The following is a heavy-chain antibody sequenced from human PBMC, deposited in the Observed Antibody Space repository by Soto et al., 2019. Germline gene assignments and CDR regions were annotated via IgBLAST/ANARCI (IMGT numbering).Heavy chain of an antibody. Sequence: QVQLVKPGPEVKKPGSWVKVSCRASGGTFSNYPISWVRQALGQGLGWMGGIILTFGQVNYAQKFQGRVTITADESTSTAYMELSSLRSEDTAVYYCARGNHRWLQLWYFDLWGRGTLVTVSS. J-gene: IGHJ2*01. D-gene: IGHD5-12*01. CDR2: IILTFGQV. CDR3: ARGNHRWLQLWYFDL. V-gene: IGHV1-69*12. CDR1: GGTFSNYP.